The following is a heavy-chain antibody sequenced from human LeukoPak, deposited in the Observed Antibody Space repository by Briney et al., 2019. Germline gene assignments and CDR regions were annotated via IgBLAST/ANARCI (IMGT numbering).Heavy chain of an antibody. CDR1: GFTFSSYG. J-gene: IGHJ4*02. V-gene: IGHV3-30*18. CDR3: AKDQRTFSSGWYYFDY. Sequence: GGSLRLSCAASGFTFSSYGMHWVRQAPGKGLGWVAVISYDGSNKYYADSVKGRFTISRDNSKNTLYLQMNSLRAEDTAVYYCAKDQRTFSSGWYYFDYWGQGTLVTVSS. CDR2: ISYDGSNK. D-gene: IGHD6-19*01.